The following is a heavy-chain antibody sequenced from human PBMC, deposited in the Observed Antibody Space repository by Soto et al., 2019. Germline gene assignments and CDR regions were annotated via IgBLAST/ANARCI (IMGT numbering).Heavy chain of an antibody. CDR2: IYYSGST. D-gene: IGHD6-19*01. CDR1: GGSINSSSYL. V-gene: IGHV4-39*01. CDR3: ARHYSSGSRNWFDP. Sequence: ASETLSLTCRVSGGSINSSSYLWGWVRQPAGKGLEWIGSIYYSGSTYYNPSLRSRVTISVDTSKNQFSLKLSSVTAADTAVFYCARHYSSGSRNWFDPWGQGTLVTVSS. J-gene: IGHJ5*02.